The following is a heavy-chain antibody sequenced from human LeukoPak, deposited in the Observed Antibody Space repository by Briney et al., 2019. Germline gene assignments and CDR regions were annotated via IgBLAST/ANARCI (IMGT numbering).Heavy chain of an antibody. CDR2: IYYSGSN. CDR3: ARTSGELLIDY. D-gene: IGHD1-26*01. Sequence: SETLSLTCTGSGGSISSYYWGWLRQPPGKGLEWIGYIYYSGSNNYNPSLKSRVTISVDTSKNQFSLKLSSVTAADTAVYYCARTSGELLIDYGGQGTLVTVSS. V-gene: IGHV4-59*01. J-gene: IGHJ4*02. CDR1: GGSISSYY.